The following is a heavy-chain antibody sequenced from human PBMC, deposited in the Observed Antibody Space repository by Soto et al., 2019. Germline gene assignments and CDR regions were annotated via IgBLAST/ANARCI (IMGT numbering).Heavy chain of an antibody. D-gene: IGHD2-2*01. CDR1: GGSISSYY. CDR3: ARDDIVVVPAATPYYYYYGMDV. Sequence: PSETLSLTSTVSGGSISSYYWSWIRQPPGKGLEWIGYIYYSGSTNYNPSLKSRVTISVDTSKNQFSLKLSSVTAADTAVYYCARDDIVVVPAATPYYYYYGMDVWGQGTTVTVSS. CDR2: IYYSGST. V-gene: IGHV4-59*01. J-gene: IGHJ6*02.